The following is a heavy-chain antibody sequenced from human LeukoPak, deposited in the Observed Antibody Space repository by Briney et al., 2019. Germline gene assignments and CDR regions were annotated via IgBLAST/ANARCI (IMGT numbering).Heavy chain of an antibody. CDR3: ARANYGDYVRAYYFDY. Sequence: PSETLSLTCAVSGYSISSGYYWGWIRQPPGKGLEWIGSIYHSGSTYYNPSLKSRVTISVDTSKNQFSLKLSSVTAADTAVYYCARANYGDYVRAYYFDYWGQGTLVTVSS. CDR1: GYSISSGYY. J-gene: IGHJ4*02. D-gene: IGHD4-17*01. CDR2: IYHSGST. V-gene: IGHV4-38-2*01.